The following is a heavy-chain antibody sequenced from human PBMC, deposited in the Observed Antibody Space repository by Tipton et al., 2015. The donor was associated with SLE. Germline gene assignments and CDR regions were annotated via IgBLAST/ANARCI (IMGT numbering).Heavy chain of an antibody. J-gene: IGHJ2*01. V-gene: IGHV3-30*18. CDR1: GFTFSNYG. CDR3: AKGAFDFWGGYYTGDWYFDL. Sequence: SLRLSCAASGFTFSNYGMHWVRQAPGKGLEWVAVIWYDGSNKYYADSVKGRFTISRDNSKSTLYLQMNSLRTEDTAVYYCAKGAFDFWGGYYTGDWYFDLWGRCPLVTVPS. D-gene: IGHD3-3*01. CDR2: IWYDGSNK.